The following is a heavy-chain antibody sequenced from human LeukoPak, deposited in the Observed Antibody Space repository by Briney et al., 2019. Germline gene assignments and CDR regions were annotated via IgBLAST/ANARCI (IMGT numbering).Heavy chain of an antibody. CDR2: ISGSGDII. Sequence: QSGGSLRLSCTASGFTFSAYPMTWVRQAPGKGLEWVSYISGSGDIIYYADSVKGRFTISRDNAKNSLYLQMDSLRAEDTAIYYCTRVGYIDEGIDYWGQGTLVTVSS. CDR3: TRVGYIDEGIDY. D-gene: IGHD5-24*01. V-gene: IGHV3-48*04. CDR1: GFTFSAYP. J-gene: IGHJ4*02.